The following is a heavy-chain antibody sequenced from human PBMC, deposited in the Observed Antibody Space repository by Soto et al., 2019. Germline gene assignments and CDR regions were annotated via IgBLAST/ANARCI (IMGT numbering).Heavy chain of an antibody. V-gene: IGHV4-30-4*01. CDR3: ARGESVRPSILTSPLDF. CDR2: IYYSGKT. CDR1: GDTIYSDNYY. D-gene: IGHD2-8*02. Sequence: QVQLRESGPGLVKPSQTLSLTCTVSGDTIYSDNYYWTWIRQPPGRGLELIAYIYYSGKTCYNPSLTSRTTISIAPSKNQFSLRLSSVTAADTAVYFCARGESVRPSILTSPLDFWGQGILVTVSS. J-gene: IGHJ4*02.